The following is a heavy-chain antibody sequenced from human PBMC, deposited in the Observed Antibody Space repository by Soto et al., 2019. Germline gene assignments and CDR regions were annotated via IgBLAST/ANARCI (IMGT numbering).Heavy chain of an antibody. V-gene: IGHV1-18*04. D-gene: IGHD2-15*01. CDR2: ISAYNGNT. J-gene: IGHJ5*02. CDR1: GYTFTSYG. CDR3: ARSPIVVVVAATPDNWFDP. Sequence: GASVKVFCKASGYTFTSYGISWVRQAPGQGLEWMGWISAYNGNTNYAQKLQGRVTMTTDTSTSTAYMELRSLRSDDTAVYYCARSPIVVVVAATPDNWFDPWGQGTLVTVSS.